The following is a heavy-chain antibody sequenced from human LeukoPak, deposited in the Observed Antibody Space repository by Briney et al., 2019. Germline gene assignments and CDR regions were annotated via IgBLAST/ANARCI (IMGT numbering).Heavy chain of an antibody. CDR2: IYARGSP. CDR3: ARSYRLSHYFDT. V-gene: IGHV4-4*07. J-gene: IGHJ5*02. CDR1: GDSISDYY. D-gene: IGHD1-26*01. Sequence: PSETLSLTCTVSGDSISDYYWGWIRQPAGKGLEWIGRIYARGSPNYNPSLKSRVTMSVDTSKNQCSLSLNSVTAADTAVYYCARSYRLSHYFDTWGRGILVTVSS.